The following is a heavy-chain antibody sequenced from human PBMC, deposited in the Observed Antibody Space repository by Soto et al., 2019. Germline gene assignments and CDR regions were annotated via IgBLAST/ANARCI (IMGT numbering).Heavy chain of an antibody. V-gene: IGHV4-59*11. D-gene: IGHD3-22*01. CDR1: GGSISHHY. Sequence: SETLSLTCTVSGGSISHHYWSWIRQPPGKKLEWIGYIYYSGNTKYNPSLESRVTISVDTSKNQFSLKLSSVTAADTALYYCARGFYDSSGYSSPFDSWGQGTQVTVSS. CDR2: IYYSGNT. J-gene: IGHJ5*01. CDR3: ARGFYDSSGYSSPFDS.